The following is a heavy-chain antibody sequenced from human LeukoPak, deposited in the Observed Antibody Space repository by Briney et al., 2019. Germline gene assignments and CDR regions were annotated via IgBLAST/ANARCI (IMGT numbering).Heavy chain of an antibody. Sequence: GGSLRLSCAASGFTFSSYSMNWVRQAPGKGLEWVSSISSSSSYIYYADSVKGRFTISRDNAKNSLYLQMNSLRAEDTAVYYCAKRGYSYGRIDYWGQGTLVTVSS. CDR3: AKRGYSYGRIDY. J-gene: IGHJ4*02. V-gene: IGHV3-21*01. CDR1: GFTFSSYS. CDR2: ISSSSSYI. D-gene: IGHD5-18*01.